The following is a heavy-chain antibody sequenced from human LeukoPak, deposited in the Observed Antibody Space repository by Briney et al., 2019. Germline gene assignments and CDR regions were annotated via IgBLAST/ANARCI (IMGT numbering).Heavy chain of an antibody. V-gene: IGHV3-48*01. D-gene: IGHD1-7*01. J-gene: IGHJ4*02. CDR3: ARDGTNWNYAY. Sequence: GGSLRLSCAASGFTFSTYVMNWVRQAPGKGLEWVSYISSSSSTIYYADSVKGRFTISRDNAKNSLCLQMNSLRAEDTAVYYCARDGTNWNYAYWGQGTLVTVSS. CDR1: GFTFSTYV. CDR2: ISSSSSTI.